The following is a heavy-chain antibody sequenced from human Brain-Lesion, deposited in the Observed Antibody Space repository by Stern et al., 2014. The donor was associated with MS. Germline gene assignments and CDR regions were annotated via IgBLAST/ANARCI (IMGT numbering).Heavy chain of an antibody. Sequence: EVQLVESGGGLVQPGGSLTISCTAAGFTFGNYWMTWVTQAPGKGLEWVATIKEDGTEKNYVDSVKGRFTISRDNARNSLYLQMNSLRVEDTALYYCARVYNTIYGIVTQRGSGMDVWGQGTTVIVSS. J-gene: IGHJ6*02. CDR2: IKEDGTEK. CDR1: GFTFGNYW. V-gene: IGHV3-7*01. CDR3: ARVYNTIYGIVTQRGSGMDV. D-gene: IGHD3-3*01.